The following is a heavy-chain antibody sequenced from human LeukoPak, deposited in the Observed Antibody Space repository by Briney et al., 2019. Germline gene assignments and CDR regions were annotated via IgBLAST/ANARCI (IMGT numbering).Heavy chain of an antibody. CDR1: GGSFSSYY. D-gene: IGHD3-9*01. Sequence: SETLSLTCAVSGGSFSSYYWSWIRQPPGKGLEWIGYIYYSGSTNYNPSLKSRVTISVDTSKNQFSLKLSTVTAADTAVYYCAAAGGDSTQLRYFDWYHPVRGFNPWGQGTLVTVSS. V-gene: IGHV4-59*08. J-gene: IGHJ5*02. CDR3: AAAGGDSTQLRYFDWYHPVRGFNP. CDR2: IYYSGST.